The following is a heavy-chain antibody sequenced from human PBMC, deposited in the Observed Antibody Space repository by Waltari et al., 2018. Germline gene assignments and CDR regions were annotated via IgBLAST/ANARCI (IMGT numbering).Heavy chain of an antibody. CDR3: ASRYIWGSYRAHQFDY. Sequence: QVQLVQSGAEVKKPGASVKVSCKVSGYPLTDLSMHWVRPAPGKGLEWMGGFDPEDGETIYAQKVQGRVTMTEDTSTDTAYMELSSLRSEDTAVYYCASRYIWGSYRAHQFDYWGQGTLVTVSS. D-gene: IGHD3-16*02. CDR2: FDPEDGET. CDR1: GYPLTDLS. V-gene: IGHV1-24*01. J-gene: IGHJ4*02.